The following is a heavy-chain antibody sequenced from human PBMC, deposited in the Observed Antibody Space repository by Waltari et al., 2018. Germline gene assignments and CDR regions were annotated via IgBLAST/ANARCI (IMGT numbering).Heavy chain of an antibody. CDR3: VRDPATKWGVFYFDH. V-gene: IGHV3-30*10. Sequence: QVQLVESGGGVVQPGKSLRLSCAASGFTFSSFAMHWVRQAPGKGLEWVAITSYDGTNNYYTDSVKGRFNISRDNSKNTLYLQINALRHEDTAVYFCVRDPATKWGVFYFDHWGQGTLVTVSS. D-gene: IGHD7-27*01. J-gene: IGHJ4*02. CDR1: GFTFSSFA. CDR2: TSYDGTNN.